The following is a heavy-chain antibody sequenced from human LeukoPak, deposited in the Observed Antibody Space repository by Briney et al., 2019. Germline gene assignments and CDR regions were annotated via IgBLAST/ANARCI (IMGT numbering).Heavy chain of an antibody. CDR1: GFTFNSYA. CDR2: TSYDGNNK. D-gene: IGHD3-3*01. V-gene: IGHV3-30-3*01. Sequence: GGSLRLSCAASGFTFNSYALHWVRQAPGKGLEWVAVTSYDGNNKYYAESVKGRFTISRDNSKSMLYLQMNSLRPEDTAVYYCARGEDGFWSGYVDYWGQGTLVTVSS. CDR3: ARGEDGFWSGYVDY. J-gene: IGHJ4*02.